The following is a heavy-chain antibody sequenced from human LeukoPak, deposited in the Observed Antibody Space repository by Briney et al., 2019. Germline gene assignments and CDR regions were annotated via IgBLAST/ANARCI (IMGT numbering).Heavy chain of an antibody. CDR3: ARAPGDYGWFDP. D-gene: IGHD4-17*01. J-gene: IGHJ5*02. Sequence: SDTLSLPCAVSGGSIRSGGYSWTWIRQPPGKGLEWIGYIYHSGSTYYNPSLKSRVTISVDRSKNQFSLKLSSVTAADTAFYYCARAPGDYGWFDPWGQGTLVTVTS. V-gene: IGHV4-30-2*01. CDR1: GGSIRSGGYS. CDR2: IYHSGST.